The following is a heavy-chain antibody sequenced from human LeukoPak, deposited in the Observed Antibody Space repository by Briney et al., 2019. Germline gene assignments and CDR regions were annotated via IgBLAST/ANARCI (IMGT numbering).Heavy chain of an antibody. CDR1: GYTLTELS. CDR2: FDPEDGET. V-gene: IGHV1-24*01. Sequence: ASVKVSCKVSGYTLTELSMHWVRQAPGKGLEWMGGFDPEDGETIYAQKFQGRVTMTEDTSTDTAYMELSSLRPEDTAVYYCATVIGQSSSPPSDWFDPWGQGTLVTVSS. J-gene: IGHJ5*02. D-gene: IGHD2-2*01. CDR3: ATVIGQSSSPPSDWFDP.